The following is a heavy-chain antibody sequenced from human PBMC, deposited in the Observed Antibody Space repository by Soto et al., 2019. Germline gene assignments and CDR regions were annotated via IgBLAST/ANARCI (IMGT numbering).Heavy chain of an antibody. CDR1: GGSISSSSYY. CDR3: ARLIRTLFDY. J-gene: IGHJ4*02. V-gene: IGHV4-39*01. CDR2: IYYSGST. Sequence: QLQLQESGPGLVKPSETLSLTCTVSGGSISSSSYYWGWIRQPPGKGLEWIGSIYYSGSTYYNPSLKSRVTISVDTSKNQFSLKLSSVTAADTAVYSCARLIRTLFDYWGQGTLVTVSS.